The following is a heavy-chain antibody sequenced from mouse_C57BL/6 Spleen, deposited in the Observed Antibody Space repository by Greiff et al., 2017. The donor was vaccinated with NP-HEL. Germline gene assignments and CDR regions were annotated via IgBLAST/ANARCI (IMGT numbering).Heavy chain of an antibody. J-gene: IGHJ3*01. D-gene: IGHD2-3*01. V-gene: IGHV1-26*01. CDR3: ARMTYDGYSPFAY. CDR2: INPNNGGT. Sequence: EVQLQQSGPELVKPGASVKISCKASGYTFTDYYMNWVKQSHGKSLEWIGDINPNNGGTSYNQKFKGKATLTVDKSSSTAYMELRSLTSEDSAVYYCARMTYDGYSPFAYWGQGTLVTVSA. CDR1: GYTFTDYY.